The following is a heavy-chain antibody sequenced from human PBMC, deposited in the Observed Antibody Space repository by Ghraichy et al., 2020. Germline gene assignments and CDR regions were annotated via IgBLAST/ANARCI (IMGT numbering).Heavy chain of an antibody. V-gene: IGHV3-21*01. CDR3: ARGAGFGGIFDL. CDR2: IGGTSTLI. Sequence: GGSLRLSCAASGFKFSSYTMNWVRQSPERGLQWVSSIGGTSTLIYYADSVKGRFTISRDDAKNSLDLEMNSLRVEDMAVYYCARGAGFGGIFDLWGKGTPVTVSS. D-gene: IGHD2-15*01. J-gene: IGHJ4*02. CDR1: GFKFSSYT.